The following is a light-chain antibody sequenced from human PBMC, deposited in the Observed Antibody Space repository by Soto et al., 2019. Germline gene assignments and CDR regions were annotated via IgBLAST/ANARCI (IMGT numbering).Light chain of an antibody. Sequence: QSVLTQPASVSGSPGQSITISCTGTSSDVGNYNYVSWYQQYPGRVPKLLIYMVSNRPSGVSNRFSGSKSGNTASLTISGLQAEDEADYFCTSPTPGSLYVFGTGTKLTV. CDR3: TSPTPGSLYV. CDR2: MVS. J-gene: IGLJ1*01. V-gene: IGLV2-14*01. CDR1: SSDVGNYNY.